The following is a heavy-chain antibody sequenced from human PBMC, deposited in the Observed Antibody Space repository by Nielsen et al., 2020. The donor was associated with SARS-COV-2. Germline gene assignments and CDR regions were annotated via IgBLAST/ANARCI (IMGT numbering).Heavy chain of an antibody. D-gene: IGHD1-14*01. CDR2: ISSSSSYI. V-gene: IGHV3-21*01. CDR3: ARQTGYASSWYASYFDGLDL. Sequence: GESLKISCAASGFTFSSYSMNWVRQAPGKGLEWVSSISSSSSYIYYADSVKGRLTISRDNAKNSLYLQMNSLRAEDTAVYYCARQTGYASSWYASYFDGLDLWGQGTTVTVSS. CDR1: GFTFSSYS. J-gene: IGHJ6*02.